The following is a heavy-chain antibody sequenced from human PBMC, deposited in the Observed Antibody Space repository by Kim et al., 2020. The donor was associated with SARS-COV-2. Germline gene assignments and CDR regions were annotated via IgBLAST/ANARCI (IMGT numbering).Heavy chain of an antibody. Sequence: DSVKGRFTISRDNSKNTLYLQMNSLRAEDTAVYYCAKARYCSGGSCYFDYWGQGTLVTVSS. D-gene: IGHD2-15*01. CDR3: AKARYCSGGSCYFDY. V-gene: IGHV3-23*01. J-gene: IGHJ4*02.